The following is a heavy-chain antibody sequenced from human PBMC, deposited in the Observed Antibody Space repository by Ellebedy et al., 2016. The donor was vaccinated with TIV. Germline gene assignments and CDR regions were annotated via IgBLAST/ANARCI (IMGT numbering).Heavy chain of an antibody. J-gene: IGHJ4*02. Sequence: ASVKVSCKASGYTFTGYYMYWVRQAPGQGLEWMGWINPNSGGTNYAQKFQGRVTMTRDTSISTVYMELSRLRSDDTAVYYCARVAFWSAYPVYFDYWGQGTLVTVSS. V-gene: IGHV1-2*02. CDR1: GYTFTGYY. CDR2: INPNSGGT. D-gene: IGHD3-3*01. CDR3: ARVAFWSAYPVYFDY.